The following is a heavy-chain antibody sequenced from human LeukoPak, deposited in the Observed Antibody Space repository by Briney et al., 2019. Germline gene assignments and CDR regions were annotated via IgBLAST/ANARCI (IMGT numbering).Heavy chain of an antibody. V-gene: IGHV3-23*01. CDR3: AKGGVTIFGVDHYYYMDV. J-gene: IGHJ6*03. Sequence: QAGGSLRLSCAASGFTFSSYAMSRVRQAPGKGLEWVSGISGSGGRTYYADSVKGRFTISRDNSKNTVYLQMNSLRAEDTAVYYCAKGGVTIFGVDHYYYMDVWGKGTTVTVSS. CDR2: ISGSGGRT. D-gene: IGHD3-3*01. CDR1: GFTFSSYA.